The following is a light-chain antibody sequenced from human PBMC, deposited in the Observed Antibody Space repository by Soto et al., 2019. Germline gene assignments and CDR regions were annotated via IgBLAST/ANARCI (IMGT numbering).Light chain of an antibody. J-gene: IGKJ5*01. CDR1: RDVGSD. V-gene: IGKV1-39*01. CDR2: TAS. Sequence: QMTQSPSSLSASVGEKIIITCRASRDVGSDVSWYQQKPGQAPKLLIYTASSLQSGVPSRFSGSGSGTDFTLTISSLQPEDFATYHCQQGYTTPITCGQGTRLE. CDR3: QQGYTTPIT.